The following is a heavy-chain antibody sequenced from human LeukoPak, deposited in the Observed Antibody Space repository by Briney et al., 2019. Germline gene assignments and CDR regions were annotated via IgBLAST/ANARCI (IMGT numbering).Heavy chain of an antibody. CDR1: GYSFTSYW. CDR3: ARHCSSTSCYMGMDV. CDR2: IYPGDSAT. D-gene: IGHD2-2*02. V-gene: IGHV5-51*01. Sequence: GESLKISCKGSGYSFTSYWIGWVRQMPGKGLEWMGIIYPGDSATRYSPSFQGQVTISADKSISTAYLQWSSLKASDTAMYYCARHCSSTSCYMGMDVWGKGTTVTVSS. J-gene: IGHJ6*03.